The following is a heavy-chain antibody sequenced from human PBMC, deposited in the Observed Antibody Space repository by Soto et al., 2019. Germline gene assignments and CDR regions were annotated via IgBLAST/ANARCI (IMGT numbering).Heavy chain of an antibody. Sequence: GGSLRLSCAASGFTFSSYWMHWVRQAPGKGLVWVSRINSDGSSTSYADSVKGRFTISRDNAKNTLYLQMNSLRAEDMAVYYCARERIAMVRGVIHWFDPWGQGTLVTVSS. J-gene: IGHJ5*02. CDR2: INSDGSST. CDR3: ARERIAMVRGVIHWFDP. D-gene: IGHD3-10*01. CDR1: GFTFSSYW. V-gene: IGHV3-74*01.